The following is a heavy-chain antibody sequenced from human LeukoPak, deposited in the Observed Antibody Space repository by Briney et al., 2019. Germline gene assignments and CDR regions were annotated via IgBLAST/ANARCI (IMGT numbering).Heavy chain of an antibody. J-gene: IGHJ5*02. CDR1: GFSFSGSV. CDR3: SLPERSGSFNWFDP. D-gene: IGHD3-3*01. CDR2: ITSKANSYAT. V-gene: IGHV3-73*01. Sequence: GGSLKLSCAASGFSFSGSVIHWVRQASGKGLEWVGRITSKANSYATAYAASVKGRFTISRDDSKNTAYLQMNSLKTEDTAVYYCSLPERSGSFNWFDPWGQGTLVTVSS.